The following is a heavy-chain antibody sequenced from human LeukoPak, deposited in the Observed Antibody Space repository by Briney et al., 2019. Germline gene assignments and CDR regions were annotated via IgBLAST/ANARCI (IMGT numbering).Heavy chain of an antibody. CDR3: ARDLGWVLPAAMSWFDP. J-gene: IGHJ5*02. D-gene: IGHD2-2*01. Sequence: SETLSLTCTVSGGSISSGSYYWSWIRQPAGKGLEWIGRIYTSGSTNYNPSLKSRVTISVDTSKNQFSLKLSSVTAADTAVYYCARDLGWVLPAAMSWFDPWGQGTLVTVSS. CDR2: IYTSGST. V-gene: IGHV4-61*02. CDR1: GGSISSGSYY.